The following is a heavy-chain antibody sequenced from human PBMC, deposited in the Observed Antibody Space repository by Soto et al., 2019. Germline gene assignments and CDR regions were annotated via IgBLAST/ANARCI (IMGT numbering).Heavy chain of an antibody. Sequence: EVQLVESGGGLVQPGGSLRLSCAASGFNFRRYWMSWVRQAPGKGLEWVANIKEDGSEQYYVDSVKGRFTIFRDTAKNSLSLQMNSLRAEDTAIYYCARDPTASYGDSLHFDYWGQGTLVIVSS. CDR3: ARDPTASYGDSLHFDY. CDR1: GFNFRRYW. V-gene: IGHV3-7*01. J-gene: IGHJ4*02. CDR2: IKEDGSEQ. D-gene: IGHD4-17*01.